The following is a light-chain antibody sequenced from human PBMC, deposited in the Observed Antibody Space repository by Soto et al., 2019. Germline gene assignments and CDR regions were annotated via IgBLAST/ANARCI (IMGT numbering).Light chain of an antibody. CDR3: QQYYSSSLT. V-gene: IGKV4-1*01. CDR1: QSVLYSSNRRNH. Sequence: DIVLTQSPDSLAVSLGERATINCKSSQSVLYSSNRRNHLAWYQQRPGQPPKVLIYGASIREAGVPDRFSGSGSGTDFTLTISSLQAEDLAVYYCQQYYSSSLTFGGGTKVDIK. J-gene: IGKJ4*01. CDR2: GAS.